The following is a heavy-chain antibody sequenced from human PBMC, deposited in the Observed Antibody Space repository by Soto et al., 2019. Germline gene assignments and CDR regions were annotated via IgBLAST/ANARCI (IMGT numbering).Heavy chain of an antibody. D-gene: IGHD3-3*01. CDR2: IDHDGGST. CDR1: GYNFANYY. V-gene: IGHV1-46*01. J-gene: IGHJ4*02. CDR3: ASLIGVDVLRDY. Sequence: QVQLVQSGAEVKKPGASVKVFCMASGYNFANYYMHWVRQAPGQGPEWMGIIDHDGGSTSYAQKFQGRVSMTSDKSTSTIYMELSSLRSEDTAVYYCASLIGVDVLRDYWGQGTLVTVSS.